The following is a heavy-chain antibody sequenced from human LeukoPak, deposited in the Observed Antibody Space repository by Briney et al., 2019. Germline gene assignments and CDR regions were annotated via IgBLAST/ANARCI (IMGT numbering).Heavy chain of an antibody. CDR1: GYSISSGYY. J-gene: IGHJ4*02. CDR3: ARGPNYDFWIY. Sequence: YPSETLSLTCTVSGYSISSGYYWGWIRQPPGKGLEWIGSIYHSGNTYYNPSLKSRVTMSVDTSKNQFSLKLRSVTAADTAVYYCARGPNYDFWIYWGQGTLVTVSS. CDR2: IYHSGNT. V-gene: IGHV4-38-2*02. D-gene: IGHD3-3*01.